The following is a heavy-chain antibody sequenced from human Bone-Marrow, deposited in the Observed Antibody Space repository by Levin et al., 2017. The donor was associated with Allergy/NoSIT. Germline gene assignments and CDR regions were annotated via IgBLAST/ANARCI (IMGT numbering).Heavy chain of an antibody. CDR2: ILSDGTT. CDR1: GFIVSGNS. Sequence: GGSLRLSCAASGFIVSGNSMSWVRQAPGKGLEWVAFILSDGTTSYGESAKGRFTISRDTSKNTLNLQMNSLRAEDTALYYCARDGGSGVPLAPMGYYYGMDVWGQGTTVTVSS. V-gene: IGHV3-53*01. D-gene: IGHD1-1*01. CDR3: ARDGGSGVPLAPMGYYYGMDV. J-gene: IGHJ6*02.